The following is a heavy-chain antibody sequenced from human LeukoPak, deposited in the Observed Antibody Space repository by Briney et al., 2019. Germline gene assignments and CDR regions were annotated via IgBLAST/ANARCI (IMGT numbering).Heavy chain of an antibody. V-gene: IGHV4-30-2*01. CDR1: GGSISSGGYS. J-gene: IGHJ4*02. D-gene: IGHD3-22*01. CDR2: IYHSGST. CDR3: ARDRIYYDSSGSDY. Sequence: SQTLSLTCAVSGGSISSGGYSWSWIRQPPGKGLEWIGYIYHSGSTYYNPSLKSRVTISVDRSKNQFSLKLSSVTAADTAVYYCARDRIYYDSSGSDYWGQGTLVTVSS.